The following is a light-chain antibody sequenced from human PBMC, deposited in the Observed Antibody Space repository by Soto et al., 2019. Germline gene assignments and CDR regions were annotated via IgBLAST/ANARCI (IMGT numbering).Light chain of an antibody. J-gene: IGKJ1*01. CDR2: GAS. Sequence: EIVLTQSTGTLSLSPGERATLSCRASRSVSSKLAWYQQKPGQAPRLLIYGASSRATGIPDRFSGSGSGTDFTLTISRLEPEDFAVYYCQQYDSSPRTFGQGTKVDIK. CDR3: QQYDSSPRT. CDR1: RSVSSK. V-gene: IGKV3-20*01.